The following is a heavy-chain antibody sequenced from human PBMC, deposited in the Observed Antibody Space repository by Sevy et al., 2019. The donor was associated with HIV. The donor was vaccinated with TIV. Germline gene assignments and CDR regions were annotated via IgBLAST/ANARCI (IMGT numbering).Heavy chain of an antibody. Sequence: GGSLRLYCAASGFIFSSYVMTWVRQAPGKGLEWVSTISGSGGSTYYADSVKGRFTISRDNSKKMLDLQMNSLRAEDTAVYYCEAIATAGRDYWGQGTLVTVSS. CDR1: GFIFSSYV. J-gene: IGHJ4*02. CDR2: ISGSGGST. D-gene: IGHD6-13*01. V-gene: IGHV3-23*01. CDR3: EAIATAGRDY.